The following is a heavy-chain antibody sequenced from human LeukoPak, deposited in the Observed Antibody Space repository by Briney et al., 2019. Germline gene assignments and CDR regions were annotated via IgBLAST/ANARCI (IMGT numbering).Heavy chain of an antibody. Sequence: GGSLRLSCAASGFTFSSYAMHWVRQAPGKGLEYVSAISSNGGSTHYANSVKGRFTISRDNSKNTLYLQMGSLRAEDMAVYYCAKSHGDYWGQGTLVTVSS. V-gene: IGHV3-64*01. CDR2: ISSNGGST. CDR1: GFTFSSYA. CDR3: AKSHGDY. D-gene: IGHD1-26*01. J-gene: IGHJ4*02.